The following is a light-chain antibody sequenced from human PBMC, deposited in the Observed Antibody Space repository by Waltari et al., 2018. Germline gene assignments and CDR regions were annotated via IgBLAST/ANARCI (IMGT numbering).Light chain of an antibody. J-gene: IGLJ3*02. CDR3: CSYAGGYSWV. Sequence: QSALTQPRSVSGSPGQSVTISCTGTRSYVGGYHYVSWYQQHPVKAPNLMIYDVSKRPSGVPDRFSGSKSGNTASLTISGLQAEDEADYYCCSYAGGYSWVFGGGTKLTVL. V-gene: IGLV2-11*01. CDR2: DVS. CDR1: RSYVGGYHY.